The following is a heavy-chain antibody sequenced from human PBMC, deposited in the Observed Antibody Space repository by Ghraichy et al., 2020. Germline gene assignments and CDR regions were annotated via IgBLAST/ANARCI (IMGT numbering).Heavy chain of an antibody. J-gene: IGHJ4*02. D-gene: IGHD2-21*02. V-gene: IGHV4-31*11. CDR3: VLEDCDGDCFFTY. CDR2: IHSTGST. Sequence: SQTLSLTCAVSGGSVNTGPYFWTWIRQHPVTGLEWIGYIHSTGSTYYKSSLKSRVSVSMDTSKNQLSLGLRSVTAADTAVYYCVLEDCDGDCFFTYWGPGVVVTFAS. CDR1: GGSVNTGPYF.